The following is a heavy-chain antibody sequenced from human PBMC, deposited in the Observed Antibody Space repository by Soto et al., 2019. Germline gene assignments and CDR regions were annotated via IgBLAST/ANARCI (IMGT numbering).Heavy chain of an antibody. J-gene: IGHJ4*02. D-gene: IGHD6-13*01. V-gene: IGHV5-51*01. Sequence: PGESLKISCEGSGYNFNTYWIGWVRQMPGKGLEWMALIYPGDHEARYSPSFHGKVTISADRSINTAYLQWNSLEASDTAFYFCARSPRSSPYFDYWGQGALVTVSS. CDR2: IYPGDHEA. CDR3: ARSPRSSPYFDY. CDR1: GYNFNTYW.